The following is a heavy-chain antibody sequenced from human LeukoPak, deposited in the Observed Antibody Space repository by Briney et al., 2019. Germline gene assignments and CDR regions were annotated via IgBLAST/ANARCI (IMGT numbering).Heavy chain of an antibody. J-gene: IGHJ4*02. Sequence: SETLSLTCAVYGGSFSGYYWSWIRQPPGKGLEWIGEINHSGSTNYNPSLKSRVTISVDTSKNQFSLKPSSVTAADTAVYYCARTGGNGYYFDYWGQGTLVTVSS. D-gene: IGHD4-23*01. CDR3: ARTGGNGYYFDY. CDR1: GGSFSGYY. CDR2: INHSGST. V-gene: IGHV4-34*01.